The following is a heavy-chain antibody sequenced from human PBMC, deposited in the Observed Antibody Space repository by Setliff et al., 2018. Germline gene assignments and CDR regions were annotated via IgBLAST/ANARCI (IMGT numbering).Heavy chain of an antibody. CDR1: GDSISSRRSY. CDR3: ARKVEQWLTPHFDY. CDR2: IYISGST. J-gene: IGHJ4*02. Sequence: SETLSLTCTVSGDSISSRRSYWGWFRRPAGKGLEWIGRIYISGSTNYNPSLKSRVTMSVDVSKSQFSLRLSSVTAADTAVYYCARKVEQWLTPHFDYWGQGALVTVSS. V-gene: IGHV4-61*02. D-gene: IGHD6-19*01.